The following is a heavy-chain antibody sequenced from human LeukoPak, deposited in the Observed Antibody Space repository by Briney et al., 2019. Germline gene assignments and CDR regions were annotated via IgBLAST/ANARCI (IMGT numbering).Heavy chain of an antibody. D-gene: IGHD1-26*01. CDR1: GGSISSHY. J-gene: IGHJ4*02. Sequence: KTSETLSLTCTVSGGSISSHYWSWIRQPPGKGLEWIGYIYYSGSTNYNPSLKSRVTISVDTSKNQFSLKLSSVAAADTAVYYCARVWATYYFDYWGQGTLVTVSS. V-gene: IGHV4-59*11. CDR2: IYYSGST. CDR3: ARVWATYYFDY.